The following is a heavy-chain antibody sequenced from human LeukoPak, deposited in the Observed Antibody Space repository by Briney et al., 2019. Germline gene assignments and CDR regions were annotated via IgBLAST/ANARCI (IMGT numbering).Heavy chain of an antibody. CDR1: GYTFTDYY. D-gene: IGHD6-13*01. CDR2: SNPYSGGT. V-gene: IGHV1-2*02. Sequence: ASVKVSCKASGYTFTDYYIHWVRQAPGQGLEWMGWSNPYSGGTNYAEKFQGRVTMTRDTSITTAYMELSSLRSDDTAMYYCARRPRTAAAGTYFDYWGQGTLVTVSS. CDR3: ARRPRTAAAGTYFDY. J-gene: IGHJ4*02.